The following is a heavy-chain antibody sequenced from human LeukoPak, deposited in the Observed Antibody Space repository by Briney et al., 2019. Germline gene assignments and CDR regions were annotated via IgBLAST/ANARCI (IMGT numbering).Heavy chain of an antibody. CDR2: IIPIFGTA. D-gene: IGHD3-3*01. V-gene: IGHV1-69*06. CDR3: AREIPIFGVVPLDY. CDR1: GGTFSTYA. Sequence: GASVKVSCKASGGTFSTYAISWVRQAPGQGLEWMGRIIPIFGTANYAQKFQGRVTITADKSTSTAYMELSSLRSEDTAVYYCAREIPIFGVVPLDYWGQGTLVTVSS. J-gene: IGHJ4*02.